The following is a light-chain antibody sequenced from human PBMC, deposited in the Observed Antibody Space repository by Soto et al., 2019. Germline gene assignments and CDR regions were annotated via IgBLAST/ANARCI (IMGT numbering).Light chain of an antibody. CDR2: KAS. CDR1: QTISSW. J-gene: IGKJ5*01. V-gene: IGKV1-5*03. Sequence: EIQMTQSPSTLSASVGDRVTITCRASQTISSWLAWFQQKPGKAPKLLIYKASNLEIGVPSRFSGSGSGTEFTLTISSLQPDDSATYYCQQHSNYPLTFGGGTRLEI. CDR3: QQHSNYPLT.